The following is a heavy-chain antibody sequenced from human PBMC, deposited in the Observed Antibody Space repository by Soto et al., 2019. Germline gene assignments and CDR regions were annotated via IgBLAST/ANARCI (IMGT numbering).Heavy chain of an antibody. J-gene: IGHJ4*02. CDR1: GGTFSSYA. D-gene: IGHD1-26*01. CDR2: IIPIFGTA. Sequence: ASVKVSCKASGGTFSSYAISWVRQAPGQGLEWMGGIIPIFGTANYAQKFQGRVTITADESTSTAYMELSSLRSEDTAVYYCARAPFLGATHFDYWGQGTLVTVSS. V-gene: IGHV1-69*13. CDR3: ARAPFLGATHFDY.